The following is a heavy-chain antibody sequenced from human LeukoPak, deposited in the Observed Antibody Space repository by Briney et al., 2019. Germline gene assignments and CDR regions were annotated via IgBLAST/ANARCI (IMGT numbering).Heavy chain of an antibody. D-gene: IGHD3-16*01. CDR1: GFTFSDYW. J-gene: IGHJ4*02. CDR2: IIKDGSDK. CDR3: TRELWPGDY. V-gene: IGHV3-7*01. Sequence: GGFLRLSCEASGFTFSDYWMGWVRQAPGKGLEWVANIIKDGSDKYYVDSVKGRFTISRDNAKNSVYLQMSSLRVEDTAVYYCTRELWPGDYWGQGILVTVSS.